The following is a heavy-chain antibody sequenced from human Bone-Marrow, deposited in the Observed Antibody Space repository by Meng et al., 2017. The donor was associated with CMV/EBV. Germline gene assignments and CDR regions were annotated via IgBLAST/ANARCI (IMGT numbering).Heavy chain of an antibody. CDR2: ISYDGSNH. V-gene: IGHV3-30*03. CDR1: GFTFDDYG. D-gene: IGHD1-20*01. Sequence: GEYLKISCAASGFTFDDYGMSWVRQAPGKGLEWVAVISYDGSNHYYADSVKGRFTISRDNSKNTLYLQMNSLRAEDTAVYYCARELDTYNYPRFFDYWGQGTLVTVSS. CDR3: ARELDTYNYPRFFDY. J-gene: IGHJ4*02.